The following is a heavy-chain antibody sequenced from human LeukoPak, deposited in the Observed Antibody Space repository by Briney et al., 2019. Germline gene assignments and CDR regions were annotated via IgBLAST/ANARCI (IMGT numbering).Heavy chain of an antibody. CDR1: GGSISSYY. CDR3: ARRLRWPNYFDY. CDR2: IYYSGST. D-gene: IGHD4-23*01. Sequence: SETLSLTRTVSGGSISSYYWSWIRQPPGKGLEWIGYIYYSGSTNYNPSLKSRVTISVDTSKNQFSLKLSSVTAADTAVYYCARRLRWPNYFDYWGQGTLVTVSS. J-gene: IGHJ4*02. V-gene: IGHV4-59*08.